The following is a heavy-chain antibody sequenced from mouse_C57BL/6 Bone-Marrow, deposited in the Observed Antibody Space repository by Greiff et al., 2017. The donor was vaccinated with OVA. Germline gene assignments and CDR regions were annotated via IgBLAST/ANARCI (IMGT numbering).Heavy chain of an antibody. V-gene: IGHV1-4*01. J-gene: IGHJ1*03. CDR1: GYTFTSYT. D-gene: IGHD1-1*01. CDR3: ASPHYYCSSYDWYYYV. CDR2: INPSSGYN. Sequence: QVQLQQSGAELARPGASVKMSCKASGYTFTSYTMHWVKQRPGQGLEWIGYINPSSGYNKYNQKFKDKATLTADKSSSTAYMQLSSLTSEDSAVYYCASPHYYCSSYDWYYYVWGTGTTVTVAS.